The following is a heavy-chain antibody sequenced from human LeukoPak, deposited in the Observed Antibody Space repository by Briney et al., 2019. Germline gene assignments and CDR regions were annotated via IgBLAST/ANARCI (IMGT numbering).Heavy chain of an antibody. CDR3: AGSYYNVFDY. J-gene: IGHJ4*02. D-gene: IGHD3-10*01. CDR2: IWYDGSNK. CDR1: GFTFSNYG. V-gene: IGHV3-33*01. Sequence: GGSLGLSCAASGFTFSNYGMHWVRQAPGKGLEWVALIWYDGSNKYYADSVKGRFTISRDNSKNTLYLQMNSLRAEDTAVYYCAGSYYNVFDYWGQGTLVTVSS.